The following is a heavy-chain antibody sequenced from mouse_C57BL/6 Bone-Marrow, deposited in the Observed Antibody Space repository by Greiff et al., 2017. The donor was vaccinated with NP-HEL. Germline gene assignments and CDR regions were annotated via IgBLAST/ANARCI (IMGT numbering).Heavy chain of an antibody. CDR3: ALYYDYDGRL. CDR2: IYPGSGST. D-gene: IGHD2-4*01. V-gene: IGHV1-55*01. Sequence: VQLKQPGAELVKPGASVKMSCKASGYTFTSYWITWVKQRPGQGLEWIGDIYPGSGSTNYNEKFKSKATLTVDTSSSTAYMQLSSLTSEDSAVYYCALYYDYDGRLWGQGTTLTVSS. CDR1: GYTFTSYW. J-gene: IGHJ2*01.